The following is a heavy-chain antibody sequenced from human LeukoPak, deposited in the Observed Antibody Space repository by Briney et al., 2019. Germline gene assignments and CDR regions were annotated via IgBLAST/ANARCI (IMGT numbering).Heavy chain of an antibody. J-gene: IGHJ4*02. CDR1: GFTFSSYA. CDR3: AKAGYSSGPYFDY. CDR2: TGSTGVST. Sequence: GGSLRLSCAASGFTFSSYAMNWVRQAPGKGLEWVSGTGSTGVSTFYADSVKGRFTVSRDNSKNTLSLQMNSLRAEDTAVYYCAKAGYSSGPYFDYWGQGTLVTVSS. D-gene: IGHD5-18*01. V-gene: IGHV3-23*01.